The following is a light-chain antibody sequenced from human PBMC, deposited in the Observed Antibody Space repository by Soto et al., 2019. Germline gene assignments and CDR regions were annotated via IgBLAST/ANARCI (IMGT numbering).Light chain of an antibody. V-gene: IGKV3-11*01. Sequence: EIVLTQSPATLSLSPGERATLSCRASQSVSSYLAWYQQKPGQAPRLLIYDASNRATGIPARFSGSGSGTDFTLTISSLEPEDFAVYYCQQGSNWPPETLTFGGGTKVEIK. CDR3: QQGSNWPPETLT. J-gene: IGKJ4*01. CDR2: DAS. CDR1: QSVSSY.